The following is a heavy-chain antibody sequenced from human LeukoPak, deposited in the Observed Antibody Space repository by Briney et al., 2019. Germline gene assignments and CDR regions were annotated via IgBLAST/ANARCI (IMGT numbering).Heavy chain of an antibody. J-gene: IGHJ5*02. Sequence: ASVKVSCKASGYTFTSYGISWVRQAPGQGLEWMGWISAYNGNTNYAQKLQGRVTMTTDTSTSTAYMELRSLRSDDTAVYYRARDFRRIVGAPFDPWGQGTLVTVSS. D-gene: IGHD1-26*01. CDR3: ARDFRRIVGAPFDP. CDR1: GYTFTSYG. V-gene: IGHV1-18*01. CDR2: ISAYNGNT.